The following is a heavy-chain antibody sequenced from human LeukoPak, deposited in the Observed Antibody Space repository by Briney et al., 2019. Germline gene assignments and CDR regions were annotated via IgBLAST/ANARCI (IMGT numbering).Heavy chain of an antibody. CDR3: ARVPWRRDGDYYYYYGMDV. Sequence: PGGSLRLSCAASGFTFSSYDMHWVRQATGKGLEWVSAIGTAGDTYYPGSVKGRFTISRENAKNSLYLQMNSLRAGDTAGYYCARVPWRRDGDYYYYYGMDVWGQGTKVTVSS. CDR2: IGTAGDT. D-gene: IGHD4-17*01. CDR1: GFTFSSYD. V-gene: IGHV3-13*01. J-gene: IGHJ6*02.